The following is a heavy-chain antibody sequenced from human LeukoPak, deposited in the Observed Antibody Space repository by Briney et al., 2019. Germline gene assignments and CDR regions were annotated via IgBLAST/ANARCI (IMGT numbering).Heavy chain of an antibody. V-gene: IGHV3-11*06. CDR2: ISSSSSYT. CDR1: GFTFSDYF. J-gene: IGHJ3*02. CDR3: AREGRYCSGGSCHDAFDI. Sequence: GGSLRLSCAASGFTFSDYFMSWIRQAPGKGLEWVSYISSSSSYTNYAGSVKGRFTISRDNAKNSLYLQMNSLRAEDTAVYYCAREGRYCSGGSCHDAFDIWGQGTMVTVSS. D-gene: IGHD2-15*01.